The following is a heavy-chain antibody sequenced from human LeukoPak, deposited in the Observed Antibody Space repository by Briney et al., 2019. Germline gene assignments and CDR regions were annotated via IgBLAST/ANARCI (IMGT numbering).Heavy chain of an antibody. CDR2: LHTSGST. J-gene: IGHJ3*02. Sequence: SETLSLTCTVSGGSISSSYCNWIWNPAGEGLEWIGRLHTSGSTHYNPSLKSRVTISVDTSKNQFSLKLSSVTAADTAVYYCATWGATDAFDIWGQGTMVTVSS. V-gene: IGHV4-4*07. CDR1: GGSISSSY. D-gene: IGHD1-26*01. CDR3: ATWGATDAFDI.